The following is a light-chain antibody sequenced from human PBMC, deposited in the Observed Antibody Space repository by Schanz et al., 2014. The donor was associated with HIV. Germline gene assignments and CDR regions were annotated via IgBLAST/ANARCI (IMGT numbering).Light chain of an antibody. CDR1: SGSIASNY. CDR2: EDN. V-gene: IGLV6-57*04. Sequence: NFMLTQPHSVSESPGKTVTISCTRSSGSIASNYVQWYQQRPGSAPTTVIYEDNQRPSGVPDRFSGSIDSSSNSASLTISGLNTEDEADYYCQSFDAGNLVIFGGGTKLTVL. CDR3: QSFDAGNLVI. J-gene: IGLJ2*01.